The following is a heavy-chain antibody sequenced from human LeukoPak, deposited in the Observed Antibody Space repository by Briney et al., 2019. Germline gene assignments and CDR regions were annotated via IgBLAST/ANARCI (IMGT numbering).Heavy chain of an antibody. Sequence: GGSLRLSCAASGFTFSSYAIHWVRQAPGKGLEWVAVISYDGSNKYCADSVKGRFTISRDNSKNTLYLQMNSLRAEDTAVYYCAKHGRGYDCVDYWGQGTLVTVPS. CDR3: AKHGRGYDCVDY. V-gene: IGHV3-30-3*02. D-gene: IGHD5-12*01. CDR2: ISYDGSNK. J-gene: IGHJ4*02. CDR1: GFTFSSYA.